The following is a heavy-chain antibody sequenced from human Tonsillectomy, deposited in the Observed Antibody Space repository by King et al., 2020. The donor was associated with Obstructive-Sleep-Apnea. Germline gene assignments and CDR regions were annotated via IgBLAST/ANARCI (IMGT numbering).Heavy chain of an antibody. CDR2: IWYDGSNK. D-gene: IGHD3-22*01. CDR3: ARDSSPYYDSSGYYQGPFDY. CDR1: GFTFSSYG. Sequence: VQLVESGGGVVQPGRSLRLSCAASGFTFSSYGMHWVRQAPGKGLEWVAVIWYDGSNKYYADSVKGRFSISRDNSENTLYLQMNSLRAEDTAVYYCARDSSPYYDSSGYYQGPFDYWGQGTLVTVSS. J-gene: IGHJ4*02. V-gene: IGHV3-33*01.